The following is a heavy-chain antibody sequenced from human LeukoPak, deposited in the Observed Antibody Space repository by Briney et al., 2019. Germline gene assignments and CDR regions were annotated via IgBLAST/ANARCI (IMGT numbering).Heavy chain of an antibody. J-gene: IGHJ5*02. CDR1: GFTFSSYW. Sequence: HPGGSLRLSCEASGFTFSSYWMSWVSQAPGKGLEWVANIKTDGSEKYYVNSVKGRFTISGDNAKNSLYLQMNSLRAEDTAVYYCARDYTGYFPWGQGTLVIVSS. D-gene: IGHD3-9*01. V-gene: IGHV3-7*03. CDR2: IKTDGSEK. CDR3: ARDYTGYFP.